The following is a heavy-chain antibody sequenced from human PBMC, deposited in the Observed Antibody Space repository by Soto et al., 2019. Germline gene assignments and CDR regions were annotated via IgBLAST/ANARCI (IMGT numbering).Heavy chain of an antibody. J-gene: IGHJ4*02. Sequence: ASVKGSCKASGYTFTSYGISWVRQAPGQGLEWMGWISAYNGNTNYAQKLQGRVTMTTDTSTSTAYMELRSLRSDDTAVYYCARSFSSSWFLLFDYWGQGTLVTVSS. CDR1: GYTFTSYG. V-gene: IGHV1-18*01. D-gene: IGHD6-13*01. CDR2: ISAYNGNT. CDR3: ARSFSSSWFLLFDY.